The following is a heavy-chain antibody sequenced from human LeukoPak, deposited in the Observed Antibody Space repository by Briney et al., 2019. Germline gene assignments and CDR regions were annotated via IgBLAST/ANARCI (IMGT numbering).Heavy chain of an antibody. Sequence: WETLTLSCTASEFIFSGYWRNWIRQAPGKGLEWMGNIKQDGSEKQYVDSVRGRFTISRDNAKNSLYLQMNSLRVEDTAVYYCARDGFVGAADYWGQGTLVTVSS. CDR3: ARDGFVGAADY. J-gene: IGHJ4*02. V-gene: IGHV3-7*01. CDR2: IKQDGSEK. D-gene: IGHD6-13*01. CDR1: EFIFSGYW.